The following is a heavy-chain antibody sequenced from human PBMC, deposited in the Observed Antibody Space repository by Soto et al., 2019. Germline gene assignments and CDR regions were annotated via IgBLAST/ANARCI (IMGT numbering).Heavy chain of an antibody. J-gene: IGHJ4*02. CDR2: IYYSGSI. CDR1: GGSISSYY. Sequence: SETLSLTCTVSGGSISSYYWSWIRQPPGKGLEWIGYIYYSGSINYNPSLKSRVTISVDTSKNQFSLKLSSVTAADTAVYYCARWYGSEVFDYWGQGTLVTVSS. D-gene: IGHD3-10*01. CDR3: ARWYGSEVFDY. V-gene: IGHV4-59*08.